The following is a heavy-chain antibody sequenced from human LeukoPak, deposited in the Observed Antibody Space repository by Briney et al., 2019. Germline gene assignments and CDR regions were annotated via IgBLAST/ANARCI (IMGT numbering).Heavy chain of an antibody. Sequence: SGGSLRLSCAASGFTFSSYSMHWVRQVPGKGLEWVSSISSSSLYIYYADSVKGRFTISRDNARNSLFLQMDSLRAEDTALYYCARVYWASNNYDSSGYYPTDSWGQGTLVTVSS. CDR3: ARVYWASNNYDSSGYYPTDS. CDR1: GFTFSSYS. CDR2: ISSSSLYI. V-gene: IGHV3-21*01. D-gene: IGHD3-22*01. J-gene: IGHJ4*02.